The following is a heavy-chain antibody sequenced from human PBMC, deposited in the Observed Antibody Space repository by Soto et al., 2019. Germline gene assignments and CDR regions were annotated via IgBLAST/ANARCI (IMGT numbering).Heavy chain of an antibody. Sequence: GGSLRLSCAASGFTFSNAWMNWVRQAPGKGLEWVGRIKSKTDGGTTDYAAPVKGRFTISRDDSKNTLYLQMNSLKTEDTAVYYCTTERTETYYYDSSGYYYPHYFDYWGQGTLVTVSS. CDR3: TTERTETYYYDSSGYYYPHYFDY. V-gene: IGHV3-15*07. J-gene: IGHJ4*02. D-gene: IGHD3-22*01. CDR1: GFTFSNAW. CDR2: IKSKTDGGTT.